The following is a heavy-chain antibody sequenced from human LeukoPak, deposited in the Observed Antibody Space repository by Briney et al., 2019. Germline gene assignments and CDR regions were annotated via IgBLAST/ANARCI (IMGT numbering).Heavy chain of an antibody. Sequence: KPSETLSLTCAVYGGSFSNYYWNWIRQPPGKGLEWIGEINHSGSTNYNSSLKSRVALSVDTSRNQFSLKLSSVTAADTAVYYCARGTFTYPSSWFTFGRPDNYYYYYMDVWGIGTTVTVSS. J-gene: IGHJ6*03. D-gene: IGHD6-13*01. CDR2: INHSGST. CDR3: ARGTFTYPSSWFTFGRPDNYYYYYMDV. CDR1: GGSFSNYY. V-gene: IGHV4-34*01.